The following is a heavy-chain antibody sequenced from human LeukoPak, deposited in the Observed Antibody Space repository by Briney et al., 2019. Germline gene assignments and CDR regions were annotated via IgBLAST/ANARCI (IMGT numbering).Heavy chain of an antibody. J-gene: IGHJ4*02. CDR1: GFTFSSYA. CDR2: VRSKADNYAA. D-gene: IGHD2-15*01. V-gene: IGHV3-73*01. Sequence: GGSLRLSCAASGFTFSSYAMSWVRQAPGKGLEWVGHVRSKADNYAAAYAASVKGRFTISRDDSKNTAYLQMNSLGTEDTAVYYCSRQVASVHDYWGQGIPVTVSS. CDR3: SRQVASVHDY.